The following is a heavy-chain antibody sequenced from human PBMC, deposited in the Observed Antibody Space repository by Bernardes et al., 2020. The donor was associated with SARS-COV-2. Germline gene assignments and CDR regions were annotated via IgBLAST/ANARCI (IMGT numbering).Heavy chain of an antibody. CDR1: GYSFTNYW. J-gene: IGHJ4*02. D-gene: IGHD2-8*01. Sequence: GESLKISCKGFGYSFTNYWIAWVRQMPGKGLEWMGVIHPDDSDTRYSPSFQGQVTFSADKSISTAYLQWNSLKAPDTAMYYFARLGTSGSQFLRYWGQGTLVTGSS. CDR2: IHPDDSDT. V-gene: IGHV5-51*01. CDR3: ARLGTSGSQFLRY.